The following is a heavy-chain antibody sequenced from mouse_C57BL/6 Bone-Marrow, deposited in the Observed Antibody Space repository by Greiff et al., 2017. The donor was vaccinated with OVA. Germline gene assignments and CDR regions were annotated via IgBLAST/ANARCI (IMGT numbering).Heavy chain of an antibody. CDR1: GFNIKDDY. V-gene: IGHV14-4*01. CDR3: TTGRNYFDY. J-gene: IGHJ2*01. CDR2: IDPENGDT. D-gene: IGHD4-1*01. Sequence: VQLQQSGAELVRPGASVKLSCTASGFNIKDDYMHWVKQRPEQGLEWIGWIDPENGDTEYASKFQGKATITADTSSNTAYLQLSRLTSEDTSVYYCTTGRNYFDYWGQGTTLTVSS.